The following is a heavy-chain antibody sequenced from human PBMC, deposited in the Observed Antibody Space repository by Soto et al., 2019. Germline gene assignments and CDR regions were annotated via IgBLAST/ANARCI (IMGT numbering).Heavy chain of an antibody. J-gene: IGHJ4*02. V-gene: IGHV3-23*01. CDR3: AKARGSSTPAPGSY. CDR1: GCTFSSYA. CDR2: ISGSGGST. Sequence: GGSLRLSCAASGCTFSSYAMSWVRQAPGKGLEWVSAISGSGGSTYYADSVKGRFTISRDNSKNTLYLQMNSLGAEDTAVYYCAKARGSSTPAPGSYWGQGSLVTVSS. D-gene: IGHD3-16*01.